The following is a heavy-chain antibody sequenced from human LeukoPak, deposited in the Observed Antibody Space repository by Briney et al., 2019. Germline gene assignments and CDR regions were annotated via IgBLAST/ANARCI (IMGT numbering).Heavy chain of an antibody. V-gene: IGHV3-20*04. J-gene: IGHJ6*02. Sequence: PGGSLRLSCAASGFTFDDYGMSWVRQAPGKGLEWVSGINWNGGSTGYADSVKGRFTISRDNSKNTLYLQMNSLRAEDTAVYYCAKTQDSSSWHDYYYYGMDVWGQGTTVTVSS. D-gene: IGHD6-13*01. CDR1: GFTFDDYG. CDR3: AKTQDSSSWHDYYYYGMDV. CDR2: INWNGGST.